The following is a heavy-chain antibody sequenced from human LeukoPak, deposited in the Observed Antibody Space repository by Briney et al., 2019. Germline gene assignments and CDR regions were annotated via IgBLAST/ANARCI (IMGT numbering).Heavy chain of an antibody. CDR1: GFTFSSYA. V-gene: IGHV3-64*04. J-gene: IGHJ4*02. CDR2: ISTNGIST. D-gene: IGHD4-17*01. CDR3: ARAALTTVYLDY. Sequence: GGSLRLSCSASGFTFSSYAMHWVRQAPGKGLEYVSAISTNGISTFYADSVKGRFTISRDNSKNTLHLQMNSLRAEDTAVYYCARAALTTVYLDYWGQGTLVTVSS.